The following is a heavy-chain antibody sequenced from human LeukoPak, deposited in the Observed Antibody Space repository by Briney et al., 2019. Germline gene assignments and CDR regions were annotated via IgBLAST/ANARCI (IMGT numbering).Heavy chain of an antibody. CDR1: GYSFTGYW. J-gene: IGHJ3*02. CDR3: ARPPTYYLDAFDI. D-gene: IGHD3-10*01. CDR2: IYPGDSDT. V-gene: IGHV5-51*01. Sequence: GESLQISCKGSGYSFTGYWIGWVRQMPGKGLEWMGIIYPGDSDTRYSPSFQGQVTISADKSISTAYLQWSSLKASDTAMYYCARPPTYYLDAFDIWGQGTMVTVSS.